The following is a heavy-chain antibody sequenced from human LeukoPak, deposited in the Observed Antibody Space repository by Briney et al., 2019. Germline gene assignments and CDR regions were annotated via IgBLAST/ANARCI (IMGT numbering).Heavy chain of an antibody. Sequence: GGSLRLSCAASGFTFSSYAISWVRQAPGKGLEWVSAISGSGGSTYYADSVKGRFTISRDNSKNTLYLQMNSLRAEDTAVYYCAKALYYYYYMDVWGTGTTVTVSS. CDR3: AKALYYYYYMDV. J-gene: IGHJ6*03. CDR2: ISGSGGST. CDR1: GFTFSSYA. V-gene: IGHV3-23*01.